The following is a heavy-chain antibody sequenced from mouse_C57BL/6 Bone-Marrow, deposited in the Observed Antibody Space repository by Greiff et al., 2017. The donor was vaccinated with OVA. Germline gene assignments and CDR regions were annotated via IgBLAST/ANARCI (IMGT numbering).Heavy chain of an antibody. CDR3: TRGTGGVSFDY. CDR2: ISSGGDYI. V-gene: IGHV5-9-1*02. Sequence: EVQGVESGEGLVKPGGSLKLSCAASGFTFSSYAMSWVRQTPEKRLEWVAYISSGGDYIYYADTVKGRFTISRDNARNTLYLQMSSLKSEDSAMYYCTRGTGGVSFDYWGQGTTLTVSS. D-gene: IGHD4-1*01. CDR1: GFTFSSYA. J-gene: IGHJ2*01.